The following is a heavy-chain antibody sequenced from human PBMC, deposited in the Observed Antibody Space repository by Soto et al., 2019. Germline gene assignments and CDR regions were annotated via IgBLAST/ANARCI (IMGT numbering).Heavy chain of an antibody. J-gene: IGHJ6*02. Sequence: SGPTLVNPTQTLTLTCTFSGFSLTTSGVGVGWIRQPPGKAPEWLALIYWDDDKRYRSSLKDRLTITKDTSKNQVVLTMTNMDPAATATYFCAHSLVMVLGTSHYYHSAMDVWGQGTAVTVS. D-gene: IGHD3-10*01. V-gene: IGHV2-5*02. CDR3: AHSLVMVLGTSHYYHSAMDV. CDR1: GFSLTTSGVG. CDR2: IYWDDDK.